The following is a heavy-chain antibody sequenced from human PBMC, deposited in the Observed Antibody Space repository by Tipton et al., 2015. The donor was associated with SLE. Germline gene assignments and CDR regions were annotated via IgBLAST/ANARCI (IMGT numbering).Heavy chain of an antibody. D-gene: IGHD2-21*02. CDR3: AKGVTVASLHGMDV. Sequence: SLRLSCVASGFTFSTFAMSWVRQAPGKGLEWVSLIYSGSNTYHADSVKGRFTISRDNSKNTLYLQMSNLRAEDTAVYYCAKGVTVASLHGMDVWGQGTTVTVSS. CDR2: IYSGSNT. CDR1: GFTFSTFA. J-gene: IGHJ6*02. V-gene: IGHV3-23*03.